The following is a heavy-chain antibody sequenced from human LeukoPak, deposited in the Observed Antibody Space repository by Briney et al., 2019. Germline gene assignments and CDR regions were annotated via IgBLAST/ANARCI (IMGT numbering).Heavy chain of an antibody. CDR3: ARAPPGGIAAAGTFDY. J-gene: IGHJ4*02. CDR1: GYTITGYY. D-gene: IGHD6-13*01. Sequence: ASVQVSCKASGYTITGYYMHWMRQAPGRGLEWMGRINPNSGSTNYAQKFHGRATVPRDTSISTADMQLSRLRSDDTAGYYCARAPPGGIAAAGTFDYWGQGTLVTVSS. CDR2: INPNSGST. V-gene: IGHV1-2*06.